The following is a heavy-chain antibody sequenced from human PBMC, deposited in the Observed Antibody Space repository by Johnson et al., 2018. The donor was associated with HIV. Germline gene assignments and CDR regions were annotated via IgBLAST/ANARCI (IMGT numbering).Heavy chain of an antibody. J-gene: IGHJ3*02. CDR2: INWSGDST. D-gene: IGHD5-18*01. CDR1: DDYD. Sequence: DDYDMSWVRQAPGKGLEWVSGINWSGDSTGFADSVKGRFTISRDNAKNSLYLQMNSLRAEDTAVYYCLFGGYSYGLAFDIWGQGTMVTVSS. CDR3: LFGGYSYGLAFDI. V-gene: IGHV3-20*03.